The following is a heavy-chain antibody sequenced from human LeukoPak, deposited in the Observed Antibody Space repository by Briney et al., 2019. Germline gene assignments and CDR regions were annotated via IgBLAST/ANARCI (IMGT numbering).Heavy chain of an antibody. D-gene: IGHD3/OR15-3a*01. CDR3: ARSLTTDCFQR. CDR1: SGSISSDYFY. V-gene: IGHV4-61*02. J-gene: IGHJ1*01. CDR2: IYTSGST. Sequence: PSETLSLTCTVSSGSISSDYFYWSWIRQPAGKGLEWIGRIYTSGSTHYNPSLKSRVTISIDTSKNQVSLKLSSVTAADTAVYYCARSLTTDCFQRWGQGTLVTVSS.